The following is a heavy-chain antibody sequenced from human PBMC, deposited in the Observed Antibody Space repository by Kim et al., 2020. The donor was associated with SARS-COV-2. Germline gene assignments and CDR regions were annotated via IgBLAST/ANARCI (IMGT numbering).Heavy chain of an antibody. J-gene: IGHJ4*02. CDR3: AKDIGGDRPYYFDY. CDR2: ISWDGGST. D-gene: IGHD2-21*02. V-gene: IGHV3-43*01. CDR1: GFTFDDYT. Sequence: GGSLRLSCAASGFTFDDYTMHWVRQAPGKGLEWVSLISWDGGSTYYADSVKGRFTISRDNSKNSLYLQMNSLRTEDTALYYCAKDIGGDRPYYFDYWGQGTLVTVSS.